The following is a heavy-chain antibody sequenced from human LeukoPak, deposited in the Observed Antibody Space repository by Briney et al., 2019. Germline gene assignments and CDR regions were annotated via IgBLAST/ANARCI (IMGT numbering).Heavy chain of an antibody. CDR3: ASSPSSGVEGH. Sequence: SETLSLTCTVSGGSISTYYWSWIRQPPGKGLEWIGYIYHSGSTNYNPSLKSRVTISVDTSKNQFSLKLSSVTAADTAVYYCASSPSSGVEGHWGQGTLVTVSS. CDR2: IYHSGST. CDR1: GGSISTYY. V-gene: IGHV4-59*08. D-gene: IGHD3-3*01. J-gene: IGHJ4*02.